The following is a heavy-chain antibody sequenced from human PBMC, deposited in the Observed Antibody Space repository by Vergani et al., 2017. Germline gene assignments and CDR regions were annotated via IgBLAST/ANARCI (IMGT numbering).Heavy chain of an antibody. J-gene: IGHJ4*02. V-gene: IGHV1-69*13. Sequence: QVQLVQSGAEVKKPGSSVKVSCKASGGTFSSYAISWVRQAPGQGLEWMVRIIPIFVTANYAQKFQGRVTITADESTSTVYMELSSLRSEDTAVYYCARDRVFYSDISGYGTDYWGQGTLVTVSS. CDR1: GGTFSSYA. CDR2: IIPIFVTA. CDR3: ARDRVFYSDISGYGTDY. D-gene: IGHD3-22*01.